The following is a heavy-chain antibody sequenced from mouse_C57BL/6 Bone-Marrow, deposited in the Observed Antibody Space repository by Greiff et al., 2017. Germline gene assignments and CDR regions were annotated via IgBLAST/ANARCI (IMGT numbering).Heavy chain of an antibody. D-gene: IGHD2-3*01. J-gene: IGHJ4*01. Sequence: EVKLMESGGDLVKPGGSLKLSCAASGFTFSSYGMSWVRQTPDTRLEWVATISSGGSYTSYPDSVKGRFTISRDNATNTLYLQKSSLMSEDTAMYYCARRYDKRIDYWGQGTSVTVSS. CDR1: GFTFSSYG. CDR3: ARRYDKRIDY. CDR2: ISSGGSYT. V-gene: IGHV5-6*02.